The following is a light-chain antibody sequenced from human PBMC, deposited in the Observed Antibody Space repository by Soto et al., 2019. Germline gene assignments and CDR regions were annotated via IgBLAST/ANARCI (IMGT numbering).Light chain of an antibody. CDR1: TSDVGSFNF. J-gene: IGLJ1*01. CDR3: GSYTTPSTNYL. Sequence: QSALTQPASVSGSPGQSITISCTGTTSDVGSFNFVSWFQQHPGKAPKLMIYEVSNRPSGVSTRFSGSKSGNTASLTISGLQAEDESDYYCGSYTTPSTNYLFGTGTKLTVL. V-gene: IGLV2-14*01. CDR2: EVS.